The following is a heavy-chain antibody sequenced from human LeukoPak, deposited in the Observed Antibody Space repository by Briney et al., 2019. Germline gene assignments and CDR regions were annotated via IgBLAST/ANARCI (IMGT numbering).Heavy chain of an antibody. CDR3: ARLSRLDY. J-gene: IGHJ4*02. CDR1: GGSFSGYY. CDR2: INHSGST. Sequence: SETLSLTCAVYGGSFSGYYWSWIRQPPGKGLEWIGEINHSGSTNYNPSLKSRVTISVDTSKNQFSLRLSPVTAADTAVYYCARLSRLDYWGQGTLVTVSS. V-gene: IGHV4-34*01.